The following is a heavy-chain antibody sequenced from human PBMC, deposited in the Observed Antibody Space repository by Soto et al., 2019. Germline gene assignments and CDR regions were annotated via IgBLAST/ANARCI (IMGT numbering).Heavy chain of an antibody. V-gene: IGHV1-18*01. Sequence: GASVKVSCKASGYTFTSYGISWVRQAPGQGLEWMGWISAYNGNTNYAQKLQGRVTMTTDTSTSTAYMELRSLRSDDTAVYYCARDSITIFGVVITGYYYYGMDVWGQGTTVTV. CDR2: ISAYNGNT. D-gene: IGHD3-3*01. CDR1: GYTFTSYG. J-gene: IGHJ6*02. CDR3: ARDSITIFGVVITGYYYYGMDV.